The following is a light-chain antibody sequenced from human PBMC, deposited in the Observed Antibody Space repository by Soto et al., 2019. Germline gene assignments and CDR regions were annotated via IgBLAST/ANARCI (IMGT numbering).Light chain of an antibody. V-gene: IGKV3-20*01. CDR1: QSISNNY. Sequence: EIVLTQSPATLSLSPGKRATLSCRASQSISNNYLAWYQQKPGQAPRLLIYGASSRATGIPDRFSGSGSGTDFTLTISSLEPEDFAVYYCQQYGSSPWPFGQGTKVDI. J-gene: IGKJ1*01. CDR2: GAS. CDR3: QQYGSSPWP.